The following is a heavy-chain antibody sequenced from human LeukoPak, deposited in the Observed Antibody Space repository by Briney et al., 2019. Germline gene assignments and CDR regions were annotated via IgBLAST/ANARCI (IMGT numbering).Heavy chain of an antibody. Sequence: GGPRRLSCAASGVTFSRYSVNWVRQAPGKGLERASYISSSSSTIYYADSVKGRFTISSDNAKNSLYLQLNSLRADDTAVYYRAELGITMIGGLWGKGTTVTISS. CDR3: AELGITMIGGL. V-gene: IGHV3-48*01. J-gene: IGHJ6*03. CDR1: GVTFSRYS. D-gene: IGHD3-10*02. CDR2: ISSSSSTI.